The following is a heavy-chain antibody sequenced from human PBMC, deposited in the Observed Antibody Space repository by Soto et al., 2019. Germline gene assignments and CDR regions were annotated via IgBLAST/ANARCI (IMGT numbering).Heavy chain of an antibody. Sequence: QVHLQESGPGLVKPSGTLSLTCAVSGVSISSSNWWSWVRQPPGEGLEWVGEIYHTGITNYNPSVTSRVTMSVDKSNNQFSLKLSSVTAADTAVYYCARGVNTPAYYYYGMDVWGQGTTVTVSS. CDR2: IYHTGIT. J-gene: IGHJ6*02. V-gene: IGHV4-4*02. D-gene: IGHD4-17*01. CDR1: GVSISSSNW. CDR3: ARGVNTPAYYYYGMDV.